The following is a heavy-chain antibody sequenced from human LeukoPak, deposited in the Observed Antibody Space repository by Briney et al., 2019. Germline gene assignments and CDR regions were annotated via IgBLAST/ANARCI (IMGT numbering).Heavy chain of an antibody. J-gene: IGHJ3*02. CDR1: GGSFSGYY. Sequence: PSETLSLTCPVYGGSFSGYYWSWIRQPPGKGLEWIGEINHSGSTNYNPSLKSRVTISVDTSKNQFSLKLSSVTAADTAVYYCARVAVVNDAFDIWGQGTMVTVSS. CDR2: INHSGST. CDR3: ARVAVVNDAFDI. V-gene: IGHV4-34*01.